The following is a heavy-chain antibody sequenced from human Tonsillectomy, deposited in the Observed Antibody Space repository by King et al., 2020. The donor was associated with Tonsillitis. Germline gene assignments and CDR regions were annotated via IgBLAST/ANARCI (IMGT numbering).Heavy chain of an antibody. CDR3: AGDAGGYCSGTSCLSWFDP. CDR2: ISHDGSNK. D-gene: IGHD2-2*03. J-gene: IGHJ5*02. V-gene: IGHV3-30*04. CDR1: RFTFTTYT. Sequence: VQLVESGGGVVQPGRSLRLSCAASRFTFTTYTLHWVRQAPGKGLEWVAVISHDGSNKYYADPVQGRFTISRDNSNNTLYLQMNSLRAEDTAVYYCAGDAGGYCSGTSCLSWFDPWGQGTLVTVSS.